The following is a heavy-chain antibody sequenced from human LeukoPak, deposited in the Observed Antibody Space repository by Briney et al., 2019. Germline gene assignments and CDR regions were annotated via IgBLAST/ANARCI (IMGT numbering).Heavy chain of an antibody. D-gene: IGHD3-10*01. CDR1: GGSISSGYYY. CDR3: ARGRGKHHDLYRGYYMDV. J-gene: IGHJ6*03. CDR2: IYTSGST. Sequence: PSETLSLTCTVSGGSISSGYYYWSWIRQPAGKGLEWIGRIYTSGSTNYNPSLKSRVAMSVDTSKSQISLKLSSVTAADTAVYYCARGRGKHHDLYRGYYMDVWGKGTTVTVSS. V-gene: IGHV4-61*02.